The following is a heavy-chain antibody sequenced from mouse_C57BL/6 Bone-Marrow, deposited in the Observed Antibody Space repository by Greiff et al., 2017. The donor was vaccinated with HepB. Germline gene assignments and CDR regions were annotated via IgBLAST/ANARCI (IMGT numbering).Heavy chain of an antibody. Sequence: EVQLQQSGPELVKPGASVKISCKASGYTFTDYYMNWVKQSHGKSLEWIGDINPNNGGTSYNQKFKGKATLTVDKSSSTAYMELRSLTSEDSAVYYCARDYYGSSSYYFDYWGQGTTLTVSS. D-gene: IGHD1-1*01. CDR2: INPNNGGT. J-gene: IGHJ2*01. CDR3: ARDYYGSSSYYFDY. CDR1: GYTFTDYY. V-gene: IGHV1-26*01.